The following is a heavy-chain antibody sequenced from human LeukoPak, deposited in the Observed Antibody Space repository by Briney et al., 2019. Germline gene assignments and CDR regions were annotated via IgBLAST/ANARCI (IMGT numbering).Heavy chain of an antibody. Sequence: SETLSLTCTVSGGSISSSSYYWGWIRQPPGKGLEWIGSIYYSGSTYYNPSLKSRVTISVDTSKNQFSLKLSSVTAADTAVYYCASPDLNCSGGSCYSQYYYYYGMDVWGQGTTVTVSS. V-gene: IGHV4-39*01. CDR1: GGSISSSSYY. J-gene: IGHJ6*02. CDR3: ASPDLNCSGGSCYSQYYYYYGMDV. D-gene: IGHD2-15*01. CDR2: IYYSGST.